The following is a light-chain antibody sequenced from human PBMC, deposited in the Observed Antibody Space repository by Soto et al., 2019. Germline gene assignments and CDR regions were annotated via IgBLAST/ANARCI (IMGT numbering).Light chain of an antibody. Sequence: EIALPQSPGTLSLSPGQGATLSCRASQSVSSTYLAWYQQKPGQAPRLLIYGASSRATGIPDRFSGSGSGTEFTLTISRLEPEDFAVYYCQQYDDSPITFGQGTRLEIK. J-gene: IGKJ5*01. CDR1: QSVSSTY. CDR2: GAS. V-gene: IGKV3-20*01. CDR3: QQYDDSPIT.